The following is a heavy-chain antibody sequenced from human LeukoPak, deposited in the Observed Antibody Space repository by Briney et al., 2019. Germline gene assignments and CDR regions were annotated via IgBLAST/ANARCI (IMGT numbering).Heavy chain of an antibody. CDR3: ARGSTTVDDAFDI. J-gene: IGHJ3*02. D-gene: IGHD4-17*01. V-gene: IGHV4-4*02. CDR2: ISLSGHT. CDR1: GGSITTTNY. Sequence: SETLSLTCGVSGGSITTTNYWSWVRQPPGQGLEWIGEISLSGHTNYNPSLRSRVTMSLDESKNHLSLILASVTAADTAVYYCARGSTTVDDAFDIWGQGTMVTVSS.